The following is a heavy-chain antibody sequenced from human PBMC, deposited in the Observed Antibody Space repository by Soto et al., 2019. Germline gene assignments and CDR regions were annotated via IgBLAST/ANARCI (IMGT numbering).Heavy chain of an antibody. J-gene: IGHJ4*02. Sequence: QVQLVESGGGVVQPGRSLRLSCAASGFTFSSYAMHWVRQAPGKGLEWVAVISYDGSNKYYADSVKGRFTISRDNSKNTLYLQMSNLRAEDTAVYYCARIGQLYFDYWGQGTLVTVSS. CDR2: ISYDGSNK. V-gene: IGHV3-30-3*01. CDR3: ARIGQLYFDY. CDR1: GFTFSSYA. D-gene: IGHD1-1*01.